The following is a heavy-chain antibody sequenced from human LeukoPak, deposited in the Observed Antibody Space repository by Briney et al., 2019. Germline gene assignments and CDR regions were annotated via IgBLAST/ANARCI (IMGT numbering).Heavy chain of an antibody. V-gene: IGHV1-2*02. CDR2: INANSGDT. Sequence: ASVKVSCKASGYTFTGYYMHWVRQAPGQGLEWMGWINANSGDTKYAQKFQGRVTMTRDSSISTAYMELSRLRSDDTAVYWCARDNFWSGYYIDYWGQGTLVTVSS. J-gene: IGHJ4*02. CDR1: GYTFTGYY. CDR3: ARDNFWSGYYIDY. D-gene: IGHD3-3*01.